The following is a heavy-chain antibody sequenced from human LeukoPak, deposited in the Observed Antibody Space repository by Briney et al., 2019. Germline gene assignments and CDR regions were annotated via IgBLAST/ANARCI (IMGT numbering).Heavy chain of an antibody. J-gene: IGHJ4*02. CDR1: GPTFRTYW. CDR3: ARSLGDD. D-gene: IGHD3-16*01. Sequence: GGYLRLSCEVSGPTFRTYWVTGVRRAPGKELEWVDSINQNGREKYYVDPVKGRFTISRDNAKDSLYLQMNSLRDEDTAGYYCARSLGDDWGQGTLVTVSS. V-gene: IGHV3-7*01. CDR2: INQNGREK.